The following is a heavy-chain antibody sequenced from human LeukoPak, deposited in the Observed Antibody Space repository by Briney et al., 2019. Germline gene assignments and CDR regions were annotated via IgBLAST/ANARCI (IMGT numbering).Heavy chain of an antibody. D-gene: IGHD3-10*01. Sequence: GESLKISCKGSGYRFSSYWIGWVRQMPGKGLEWMGIIYPGDSDTRYSPSFQGQVTISADKSISTAYLQWSSLKASDTAIYYCARSPNYDYFDYWGQGTLVTVSS. J-gene: IGHJ4*02. V-gene: IGHV5-51*01. CDR2: IYPGDSDT. CDR3: ARSPNYDYFDY. CDR1: GYRFSSYW.